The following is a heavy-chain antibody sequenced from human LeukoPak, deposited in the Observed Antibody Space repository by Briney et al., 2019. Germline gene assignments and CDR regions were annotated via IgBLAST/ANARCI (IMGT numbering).Heavy chain of an antibody. Sequence: SETLSLTCAVYGGSFSGYSWSWIRQPPGKGLEWIGEVNHSGSTYYNPSLKSRVTISVDTSKNQFSLKLSSVTAADTAVYYCARSNCGGDCYSQNLFDYWGQGTLVTVSS. CDR2: VNHSGST. D-gene: IGHD2-21*01. J-gene: IGHJ4*02. CDR3: ARSNCGGDCYSQNLFDY. CDR1: GGSFSGYS. V-gene: IGHV4-34*01.